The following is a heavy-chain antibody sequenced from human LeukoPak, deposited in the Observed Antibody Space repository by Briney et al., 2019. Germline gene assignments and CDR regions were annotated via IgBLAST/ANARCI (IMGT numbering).Heavy chain of an antibody. J-gene: IGHJ4*02. CDR3: ARDSTYCGGDCSFDY. CDR2: INSDGSST. Sequence: PGGSLRLSCAASGFTFSSYWMHWVRQAPGKGLVWVSRINSDGSSTSYADSVKGRFTISRDNAKNTLYLQMNSLRAEDTAVYHCARDSTYCGGDCSFDYWGQGTLATVSS. CDR1: GFTFSSYW. V-gene: IGHV3-74*01. D-gene: IGHD2-21*02.